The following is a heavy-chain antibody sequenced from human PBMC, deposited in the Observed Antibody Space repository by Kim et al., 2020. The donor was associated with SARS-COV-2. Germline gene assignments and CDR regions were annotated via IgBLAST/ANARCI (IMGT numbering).Heavy chain of an antibody. D-gene: IGHD3-22*01. J-gene: IGHJ4*02. Sequence: ASVKVSCKASGNTLSTYAIHWVRQTPGQGLEWMGWINGGNGNTKYSQKFQGRVTLTRDTSATTAYMELSSLTSEDTAVYFCARERSHIYDYDSSLHWGQGTLVTVSS. CDR1: GNTLSTYA. CDR2: INGGNGNT. V-gene: IGHV1-3*01. CDR3: ARERSHIYDYDSSLH.